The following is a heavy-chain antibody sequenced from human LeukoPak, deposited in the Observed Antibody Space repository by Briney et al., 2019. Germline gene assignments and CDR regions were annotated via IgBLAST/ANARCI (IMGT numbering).Heavy chain of an antibody. CDR2: ISYDGSNK. D-gene: IGHD3-3*01. CDR1: GFTFSSYA. J-gene: IGHJ3*02. V-gene: IGHV3-30-3*01. Sequence: GGSLRLSCAASGFTFSSYAMHWVRQAPGKGLEWVAVISYDGSNKYYADSVKGRFTISRDNSKNTLYLQMNSLRAEDTAVYHCARAGLEWLLYGAFDIWGQGTMVTVSS. CDR3: ARAGLEWLLYGAFDI.